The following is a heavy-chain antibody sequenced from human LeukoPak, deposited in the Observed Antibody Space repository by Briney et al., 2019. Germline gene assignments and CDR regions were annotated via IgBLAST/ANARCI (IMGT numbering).Heavy chain of an antibody. J-gene: IGHJ4*02. D-gene: IGHD6-6*01. Sequence: GGSLRLSCAASGFTFSDYAMTWVRQAPGKGLEWVSTINSGGAINYADSVKGRFTISRDNPKNTLYLQMNSLRAEDKAVYYCAKRGSYSSSFTSTFDYWGQGTLVTVSS. CDR3: AKRGSYSSSFTSTFDY. CDR1: GFTFSDYA. CDR2: INSGGAI. V-gene: IGHV3-23*01.